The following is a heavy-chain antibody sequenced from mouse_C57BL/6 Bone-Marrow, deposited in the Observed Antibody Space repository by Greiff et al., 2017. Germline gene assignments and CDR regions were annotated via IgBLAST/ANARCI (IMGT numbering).Heavy chain of an antibody. CDR3: TFYSNYYFDY. D-gene: IGHD2-5*01. CDR1: GFNIKDDY. Sequence: VQLKESGAELVRPGASVKLSCTASGFNIKDDYMHWVKQRPEQGLEWIGWIDPENGDTEYASKFQGKATITADTSSNTAYLQLSSLTSEDTAVYYCTFYSNYYFDYWGQGTTLTVSS. J-gene: IGHJ2*01. V-gene: IGHV14-4*01. CDR2: IDPENGDT.